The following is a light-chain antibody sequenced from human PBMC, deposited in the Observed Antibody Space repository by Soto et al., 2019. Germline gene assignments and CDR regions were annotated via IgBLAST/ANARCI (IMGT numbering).Light chain of an antibody. V-gene: IGKV3-20*01. J-gene: IGKJ1*01. CDR2: GAA. Sequence: EILLTQSPGTLSLSPGDRDTISCPASQTISRDYLAWYQQKPGQAPRLLIFGAATRAADIPDRFSGSGSGTDFTLTISRLEPEDFAVDYCQRYGSSPTFGQGTKVETK. CDR1: QTISRDY. CDR3: QRYGSSPT.